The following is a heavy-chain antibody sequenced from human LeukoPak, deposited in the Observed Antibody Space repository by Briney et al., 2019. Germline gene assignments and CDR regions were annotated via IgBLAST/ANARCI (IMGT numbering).Heavy chain of an antibody. CDR1: GGSFSGYY. D-gene: IGHD3-10*01. J-gene: IGHJ4*02. Sequence: SETLSLTCAVYGGSFSGYYWSWIRQPPGKGLEWIGEINHSGSTNYNPSLKSRVTISVDTSKNQFSLKLSSVTAADTAVYYCAGDFPAITMVRGVLDYWGQGTLVTVSS. CDR2: INHSGST. CDR3: AGDFPAITMVRGVLDY. V-gene: IGHV4-34*01.